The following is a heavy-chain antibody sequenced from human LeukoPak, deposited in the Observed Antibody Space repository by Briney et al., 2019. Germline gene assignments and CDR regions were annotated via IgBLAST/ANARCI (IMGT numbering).Heavy chain of an antibody. V-gene: IGHV1-69*05. Sequence: ASVKVSCKASGGTFSSYAISWVRQAPGQGLEWMGGIFPIFGTANYAQKFQGRVTITTDESPSTAYTELSSLRSEATAVYSCGVCGWGAGYDYWGQGTLVTVSS. CDR1: GGTFSSYA. D-gene: IGHD3-10*01. J-gene: IGHJ4*02. CDR3: GVCGWGAGYDY. CDR2: IFPIFGTA.